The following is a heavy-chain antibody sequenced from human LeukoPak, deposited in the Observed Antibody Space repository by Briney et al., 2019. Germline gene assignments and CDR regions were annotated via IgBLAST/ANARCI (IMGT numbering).Heavy chain of an antibody. CDR2: IKQDGSEK. Sequence: GGSLRLSCAASGFTFSNYWMTWVRQAPGKGLEWVANIKQDGSEKYYVDSVKGRFTISRDNAKNSLYLQMNSLRAEDTAVYYCARSTYGGYDYFDYWGQGTLVTVSS. J-gene: IGHJ4*02. D-gene: IGHD5-12*01. CDR3: ARSTYGGYDYFDY. CDR1: GFTFSNYW. V-gene: IGHV3-7*04.